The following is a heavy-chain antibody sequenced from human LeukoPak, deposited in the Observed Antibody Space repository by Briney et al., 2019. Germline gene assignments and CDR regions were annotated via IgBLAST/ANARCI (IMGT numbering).Heavy chain of an antibody. CDR1: DGSISSYY. CDR2: IYTSGST. D-gene: IGHD1-26*01. Sequence: PSETLSLTCTVSDGSISSYYRSWIRQPAGKGLEWIGRIYTSGSTNYNASLKSRVSMSVDTSKNQFSLKLSSVTAADTAVFYCARENSGSYREFDYWGQGTLDTVSS. V-gene: IGHV4-4*07. J-gene: IGHJ4*02. CDR3: ARENSGSYREFDY.